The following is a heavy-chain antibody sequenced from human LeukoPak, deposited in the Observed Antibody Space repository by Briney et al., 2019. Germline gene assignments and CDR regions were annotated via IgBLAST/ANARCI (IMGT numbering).Heavy chain of an antibody. V-gene: IGHV3-21*01. CDR1: GFTFSSYS. D-gene: IGHD6-13*01. Sequence: GGSLRLSCAASGFTFSSYSMSWVRQAPGKGLEWVSSISSSSSYIYYADSVKGRFTISRDNAKNSLYLQMNSLRAEDTAVYYCARDYSAWAAGTRIDYWGQGTLVTVSS. CDR3: ARDYSAWAAGTRIDY. CDR2: ISSSSSYI. J-gene: IGHJ4*02.